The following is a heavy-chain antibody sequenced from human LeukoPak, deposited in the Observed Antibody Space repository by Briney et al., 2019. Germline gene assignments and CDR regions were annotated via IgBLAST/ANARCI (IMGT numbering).Heavy chain of an antibody. CDR1: GFLFRAYA. V-gene: IGHV3-23*01. CDR3: AREAWRPYLDY. CDR2: ITITDGGA. Sequence: SGGSLRLSCEASGFLFRAYAMSWVRQAPGKGLEWLSTITITDGGAYYIDSVKGRSTMSRDNSKNTLYLQMNSLRAEDTTVYYCAREAWRPYLDYWGQGTPVTVSS. J-gene: IGHJ4*02. D-gene: IGHD3-3*01.